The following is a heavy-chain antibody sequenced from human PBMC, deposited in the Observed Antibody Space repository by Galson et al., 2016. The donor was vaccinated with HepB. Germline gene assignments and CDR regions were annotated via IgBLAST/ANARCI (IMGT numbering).Heavy chain of an antibody. J-gene: IGHJ4*02. CDR1: GFTFSSYA. V-gene: IGHV3-30-3*01. D-gene: IGHD3-10*01. CDR3: ARDHGYYGSGRPRYYFVF. Sequence: SLRLSCAASGFTFSSYAMHWVRQAPGKGLEWVAVISYDGSNKKYADSVKGRFTISRDNSKNTVYLQMNSLTAEDTAVYYCARDHGYYGSGRPRYYFVFWGPGTLVTVSS. CDR2: ISYDGSNK.